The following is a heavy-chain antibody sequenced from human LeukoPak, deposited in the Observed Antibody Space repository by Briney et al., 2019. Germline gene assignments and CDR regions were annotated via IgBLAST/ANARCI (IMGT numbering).Heavy chain of an antibody. V-gene: IGHV5-51*01. CDR2: IYPGDSDT. D-gene: IGHD3-10*01. Sequence: GASVKVSCKASGYTFTSYAMHWVRQMPGKGLEWMGIIYPGDSDTRYSPSFQGQVTISADKSISTAYLQWSSLKASDTAMYYCARAGTGHAFDIWGQGTMVTVSS. CDR3: ARAGTGHAFDI. CDR1: GYTFTSYA. J-gene: IGHJ3*02.